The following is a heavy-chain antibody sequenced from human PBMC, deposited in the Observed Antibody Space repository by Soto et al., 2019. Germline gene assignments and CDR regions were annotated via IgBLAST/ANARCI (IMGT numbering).Heavy chain of an antibody. V-gene: IGHV4-59*08. CDR2: IYYSGTT. J-gene: IGHJ5*02. Sequence: VQLQESGPGLVKPSETLSLTCTVSGGSMNNYYWRWLRQPPGKGLEWIGHIYYSGTTKYNPSPKRRVSISVDPSKNLFSLRLNSVTAADPAVYFCAMTVTTLYNWFDPWGQGTLVTVSS. CDR3: AMTVTTLYNWFDP. CDR1: GGSMNNYY. D-gene: IGHD4-17*01.